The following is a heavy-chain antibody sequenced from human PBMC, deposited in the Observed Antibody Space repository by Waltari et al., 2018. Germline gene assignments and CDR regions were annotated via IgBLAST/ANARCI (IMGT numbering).Heavy chain of an antibody. CDR3: ARDPVVEMATMPYYYYGMDV. D-gene: IGHD5-12*01. V-gene: IGHV3-74*01. CDR2: INSDGSST. J-gene: IGHJ6*02. Sequence: EVQLVESGGGLVQPGGSLRLSCAASGFTFSSYWMHWVRQAPGKGLVWVSRINSDGSSTSYADSVKGRFTISRDNAKNTLYLQMNSLRAEDTAVYYCARDPVVEMATMPYYYYGMDVWGQGTTVTVSS. CDR1: GFTFSSYW.